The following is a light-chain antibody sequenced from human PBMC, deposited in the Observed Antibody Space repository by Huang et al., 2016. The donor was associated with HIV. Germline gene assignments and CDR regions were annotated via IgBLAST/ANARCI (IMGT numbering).Light chain of an antibody. Sequence: IQLTQSPSSLSASVGDRVTITCLASQSIDGYLNWYQQKPGTAPKLLISSASTLHTGVPPRFSGSGSGTDYTLIIDNLQPDVFATYFCQHSYSTLITVGQGSRQDTK. J-gene: IGKJ5*01. V-gene: IGKV1-39*01. CDR1: QSIDGY. CDR2: SAS. CDR3: QHSYSTLIT.